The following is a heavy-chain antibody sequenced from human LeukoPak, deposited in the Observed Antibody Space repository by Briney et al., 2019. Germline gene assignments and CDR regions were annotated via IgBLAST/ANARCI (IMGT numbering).Heavy chain of an antibody. CDR3: ARGYSSSWYVFDY. CDR1: GSTFSSYS. J-gene: IGHJ4*02. V-gene: IGHV3-21*01. CDR2: ISSSSSYI. D-gene: IGHD6-13*01. Sequence: GSLRLSCAASGSTFSSYSMNWVRQAPGKGLEWVSSISSSSSYIYYADSVKGRFTISRDNAKNSLYLQMNSLRAEDTAVYYCARGYSSSWYVFDYWGQGTLVTVSS.